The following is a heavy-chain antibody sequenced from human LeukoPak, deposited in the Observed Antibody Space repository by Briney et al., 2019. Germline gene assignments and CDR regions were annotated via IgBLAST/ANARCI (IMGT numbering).Heavy chain of an antibody. Sequence: GGSLRLSCAASRFTFSNYAMSGVRQAPGKGLEWVSTISGSGGSTYYADSVKGRFTISRDNSKNTLHLQMNSLRAEDTAVYYCAKSAYYDSSGFYREYYFDYWGQGTLVTVSS. CDR2: ISGSGGST. CDR1: RFTFSNYA. J-gene: IGHJ4*02. D-gene: IGHD3-22*01. CDR3: AKSAYYDSSGFYREYYFDY. V-gene: IGHV3-23*01.